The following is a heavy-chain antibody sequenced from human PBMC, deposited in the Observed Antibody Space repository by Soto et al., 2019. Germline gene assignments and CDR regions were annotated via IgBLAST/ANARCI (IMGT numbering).Heavy chain of an antibody. CDR2: VYWNDDK. CDR3: AHRLDYFSSGWYGPKFDY. Sequence: QITLKESGPTLVKPTQTLTLTCTFSGFSLTSSGMGVGWIRQPPGKALEWLALVYWNDDKRYSPSLKSRLTITRDTSGNQVVLTMTNMDPVDTATYYCAHRLDYFSSGWYGPKFDYWGQGTLVTVSS. J-gene: IGHJ4*02. V-gene: IGHV2-5*01. D-gene: IGHD6-19*01. CDR1: GFSLTSSGMG.